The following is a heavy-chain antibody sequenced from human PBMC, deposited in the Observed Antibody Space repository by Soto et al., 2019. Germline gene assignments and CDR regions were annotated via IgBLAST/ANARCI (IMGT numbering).Heavy chain of an antibody. J-gene: IGHJ4*02. CDR2: IYYSGST. CDR3: ARAVTYYYDSSGYYWYYFDY. Sequence: SETLSLTCTVSGGSISSYYWSWIRQPPGKGLEWIGYIYYSGSTNYNPSLKSRVTISVDTSKNQFSLKLSSVTAADTAVYYCARAVTYYYDSSGYYWYYFDYWGQGTLVTVSS. CDR1: GGSISSYY. V-gene: IGHV4-59*01. D-gene: IGHD3-22*01.